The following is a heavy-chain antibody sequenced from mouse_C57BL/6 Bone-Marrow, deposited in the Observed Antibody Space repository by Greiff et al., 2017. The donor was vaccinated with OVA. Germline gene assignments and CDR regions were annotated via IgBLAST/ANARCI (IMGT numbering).Heavy chain of an antibody. CDR3: AREEIYYDYEAWFAY. Sequence: VQLKESGPGLVKPSQSLSLTCSVTGYSITSGYYWNWIRQFPGNKLEWMGYISYDGSNNYNPSLKNRISITRDTSKNQFFLKLNSVTTEDTATYYCAREEIYYDYEAWFAYWGQGTLVTVSA. D-gene: IGHD2-4*01. CDR1: GYSITSGYY. J-gene: IGHJ3*01. V-gene: IGHV3-6*01. CDR2: ISYDGSN.